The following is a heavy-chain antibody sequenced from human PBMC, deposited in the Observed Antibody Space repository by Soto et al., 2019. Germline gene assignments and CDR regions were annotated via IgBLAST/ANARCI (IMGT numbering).Heavy chain of an antibody. V-gene: IGHV3-23*01. CDR1: GFTFSTYA. D-gene: IGHD2-2*01. CDR3: VQLCLYCSTTTPT. J-gene: IGHJ5*02. Sequence: EVQLLESGGGLVQPGGSLRLSCAASGFTFSTYAMSWVRQAPRKGLEWVSAISGNGGDYTYYADSVKGRFATSRDSSKNTLYLQMNRLRAEDTAVYYCVQLCLYCSTTTPTWGQGTLVTVSS. CDR2: ISGNGGDYT.